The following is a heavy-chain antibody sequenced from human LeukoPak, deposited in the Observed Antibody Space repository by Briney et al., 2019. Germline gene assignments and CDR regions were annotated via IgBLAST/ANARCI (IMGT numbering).Heavy chain of an antibody. D-gene: IGHD3-3*01. CDR1: GYTFTSYY. J-gene: IGHJ6*04. CDR3: ARDRSSWDV. V-gene: IGHV1-46*01. Sequence: ASVKVSCKASGYTFTSYYMHWVRQALGQGLEWMGIINPSGGSTSYAQKFQGRVTMARDMSTSTVYMELSSLRSDDTAVYYCARDRSSWDVWGKGTTVTVSS. CDR2: INPSGGST.